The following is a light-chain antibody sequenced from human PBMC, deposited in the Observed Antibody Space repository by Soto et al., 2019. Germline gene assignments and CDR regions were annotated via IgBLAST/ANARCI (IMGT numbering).Light chain of an antibody. CDR1: QAISNH. CDR2: DAS. Sequence: DIQLTQSPSSLYASVGDRVTITCQARQAISNHLKWYQQKPGKASNLLIYDASDLETGVPSRFSGGGSGTFFSFSINSLQPEDITTYYCQKNDGVPLVGPGTKVDIK. CDR3: QKNDGVPL. J-gene: IGKJ3*01. V-gene: IGKV1-33*01.